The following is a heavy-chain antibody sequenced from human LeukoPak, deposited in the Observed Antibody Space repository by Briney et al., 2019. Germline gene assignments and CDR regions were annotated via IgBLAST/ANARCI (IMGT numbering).Heavy chain of an antibody. CDR3: GSSEDGYCDY. CDR2: ISLDGSTT. V-gene: IGHV3-74*01. CDR1: GFTFSRHW. J-gene: IGHJ4*02. Sequence: GGSLRLSCAGSGFTFSRHWMHWVRQAPGKGLVWVSRISLDGSTTLYSDSVRGRFTISRDNAKNTLYLQMNRRGAVDTAVYYCGSSEDGYCDYWGEGNRVSVST. D-gene: IGHD5-24*01.